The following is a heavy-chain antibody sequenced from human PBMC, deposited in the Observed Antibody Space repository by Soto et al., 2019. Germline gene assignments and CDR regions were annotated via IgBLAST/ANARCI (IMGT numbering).Heavy chain of an antibody. CDR2: INPNSGST. CDR1: GYTFTGYY. V-gene: IGHV1-2*02. D-gene: IGHD1-26*01. J-gene: IGHJ3*02. CDR3: AREGAVLAFDI. Sequence: ASVKVSCKASGYTFTGYYMHWVRQAPGQGLEWMGWINPNSGSTNYAQKFQGRVTMTRDTSISTAYMELSRLRSDDTAVYYCAREGAVLAFDIWGQGTMVTVSS.